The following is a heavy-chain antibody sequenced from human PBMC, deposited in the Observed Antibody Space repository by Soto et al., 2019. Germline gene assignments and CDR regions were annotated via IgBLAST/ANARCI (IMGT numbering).Heavy chain of an antibody. CDR3: ARTYYDGSGYYSNFDY. V-gene: IGHV4-31*03. D-gene: IGHD3-22*01. J-gene: IGHJ4*02. Sequence: PSETLSLTCTVSGGSISSGGYYWSWIRQHPGKGLEWIGYIYYSGSTYYNPSLKSRVTISVDTSKNQLSLKLGSVTAADTAVYYCARTYYDGSGYYSNFDYWGQGTLVTVSS. CDR1: GGSISSGGYY. CDR2: IYYSGST.